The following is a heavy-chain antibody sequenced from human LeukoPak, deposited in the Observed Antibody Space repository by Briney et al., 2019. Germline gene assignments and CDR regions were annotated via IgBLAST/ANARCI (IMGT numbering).Heavy chain of an antibody. CDR2: INHSGST. CDR3: ARAAPRLLRFLEWLPQIFDY. Sequence: SETLSLTCAVYGGSFSGYYRSWIRQPPGKGLEWMGEINHSGSTNYNPSLKSRCTISVDTSKKQFSLKLSSVTAADTAVYYCARAAPRLLRFLEWLPQIFDYWGQGTLVTVSS. D-gene: IGHD3-3*01. V-gene: IGHV4-34*01. CDR1: GGSFSGYY. J-gene: IGHJ4*02.